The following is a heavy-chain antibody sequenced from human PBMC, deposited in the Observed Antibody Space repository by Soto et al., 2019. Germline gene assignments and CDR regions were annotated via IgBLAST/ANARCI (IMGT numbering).Heavy chain of an antibody. V-gene: IGHV3-11*01. CDR1: GFTFSDYF. CDR3: ARDRMVFNY. D-gene: IGHD2-8*01. CDR2: VTTDTI. J-gene: IGHJ4*02. Sequence: QVQLVESGGGLVKAGESLTLSCAASGFTFSDYFMTWIRQAPGKGLEWVSYVTTDTIHYADAVKGRFTLSRDSAKNSLYLQMINLIAEDTGVYYCARDRMVFNYWGQGALVTVSS.